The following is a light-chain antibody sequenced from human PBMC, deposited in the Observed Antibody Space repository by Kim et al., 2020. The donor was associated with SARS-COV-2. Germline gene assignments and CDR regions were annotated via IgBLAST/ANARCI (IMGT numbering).Light chain of an antibody. CDR3: NSRDSNNNVL. CDR2: GKN. Sequence: ALGQTGRIACQGDSLRSYYATWYQQKPRQAPILVIYGKNNRPSGIPERFSGSSSGNTASLTITGTQAGDEADYYCNSRDSNNNVLFGGGTQLTV. J-gene: IGLJ2*01. V-gene: IGLV3-19*01. CDR1: SLRSYY.